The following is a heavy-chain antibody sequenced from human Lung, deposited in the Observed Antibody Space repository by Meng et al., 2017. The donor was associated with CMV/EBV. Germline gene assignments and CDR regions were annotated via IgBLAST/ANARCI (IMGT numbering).Heavy chain of an antibody. CDR3: ARGNGWRFDY. CDR1: GYTFTSYA. Sequence: QVLPEQSGVELKKPGPSVKVSCKASGYTFTSYAMNWVRHAPGQGLEWMGWININTGNPTYAQGFTGRFVFSLDTSGSTAYLQIDSLKADDTAVYYCARGNGWRFDYWGQGTLVTVSS. D-gene: IGHD6-19*01. V-gene: IGHV7-4-1*01. CDR2: ININTGNP. J-gene: IGHJ4*02.